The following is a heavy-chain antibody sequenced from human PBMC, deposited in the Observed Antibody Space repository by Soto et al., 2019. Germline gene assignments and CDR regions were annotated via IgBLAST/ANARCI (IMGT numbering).Heavy chain of an antibody. V-gene: IGHV4-34*01. D-gene: IGHD3-22*01. J-gene: IGHJ4*02. CDR2: INHSGST. CDR3: ARQSRDSSGYYYANFDY. CDR1: GGSFSGYY. Sequence: SETLSLTCAVYGGSFSGYYWSWIRQPPGKGLEWIGGINHSGSTNYNPSLKSRVTISVDTSKNQFSLKLSSVTAADTAVYYCARQSRDSSGYYYANFDYWGQGTLVTVSS.